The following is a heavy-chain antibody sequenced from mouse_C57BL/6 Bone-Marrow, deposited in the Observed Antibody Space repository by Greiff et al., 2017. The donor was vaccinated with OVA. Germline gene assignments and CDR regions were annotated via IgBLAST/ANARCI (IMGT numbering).Heavy chain of an antibody. J-gene: IGHJ3*01. V-gene: IGHV1-64*01. CDR1: GYTFTSYW. CDR3: VRGGLRQFAY. D-gene: IGHD2-4*01. CDR2: IHPNSGST. Sequence: QVQLQQPGAELVKPGASVKLSCKASGYTFTSYWMHWVKQRPGQGLEWIGMIHPNSGSTNYNEKFTSKATLTVDKSSSTAYMQLRSLTSEESAVYYSVRGGLRQFAYWGQGTLVTVSA.